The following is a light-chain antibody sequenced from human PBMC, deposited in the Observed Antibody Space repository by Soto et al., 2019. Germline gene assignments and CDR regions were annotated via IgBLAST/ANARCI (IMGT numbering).Light chain of an antibody. Sequence: EIVMTQSPATLSVSPGEGATLSCRASQSVSSNLAWYQQRPGQTPRLLVYGASIRATGMSARFSGSGSGTEFTLTISSLQSEDFALYYCQQYNDWPHTFGGGTKVEIK. CDR3: QQYNDWPHT. CDR2: GAS. V-gene: IGKV3-15*01. J-gene: IGKJ4*01. CDR1: QSVSSN.